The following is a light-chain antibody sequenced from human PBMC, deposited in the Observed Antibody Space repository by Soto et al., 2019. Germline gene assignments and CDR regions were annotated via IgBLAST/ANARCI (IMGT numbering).Light chain of an antibody. V-gene: IGKV1-39*01. CDR1: QTINTY. Sequence: DIQMTQSPSSLSASVGDRVTITCRASQTINTYLNWYEQKPGKAPKLLIYAASNLQSGVPSRFSGGGSGTDFTLTISNLQPEDCATYFCQQSYRPPYTFGQGTKLEIK. J-gene: IGKJ2*01. CDR2: AAS. CDR3: QQSYRPPYT.